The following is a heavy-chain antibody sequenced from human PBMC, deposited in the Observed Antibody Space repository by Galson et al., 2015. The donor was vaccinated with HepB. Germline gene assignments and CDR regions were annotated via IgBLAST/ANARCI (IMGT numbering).Heavy chain of an antibody. D-gene: IGHD3-10*01. J-gene: IGHJ6*02. CDR3: ARGYPLWFGEFWGEYYYYGMDV. V-gene: IGHV7-4-1*02. CDR1: GYTFTSYA. Sequence: SVKVSCKASGYTFTSYAMNWVRQAPGQGLEWMGWINTNTGNPTYAQGFTGRFVFSLDTSVSTAYLQISSLKAEDTAVYYCARGYPLWFGEFWGEYYYYGMDVWGQGTTVTVSS. CDR2: INTNTGNP.